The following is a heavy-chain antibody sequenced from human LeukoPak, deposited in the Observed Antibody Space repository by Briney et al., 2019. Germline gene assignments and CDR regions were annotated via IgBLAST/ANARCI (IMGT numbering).Heavy chain of an antibody. CDR3: AKGGQWLVQYYYYYMDV. J-gene: IGHJ6*03. D-gene: IGHD6-19*01. V-gene: IGHV3-23*01. Sequence: PGGSLRLSCAASGFTFSSYAMSWVRQAPGKGLEWVSAISGSGGSTYYADSVKGRFTISRDNSKNTLYLQMHSLRAEDTAVYYCAKGGQWLVQYYYYYMDVWGKGTTVTVSS. CDR2: ISGSGGST. CDR1: GFTFSSYA.